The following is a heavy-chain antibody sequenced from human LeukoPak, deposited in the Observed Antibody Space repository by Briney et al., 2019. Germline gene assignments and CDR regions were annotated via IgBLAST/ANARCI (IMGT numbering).Heavy chain of an antibody. J-gene: IGHJ4*02. CDR1: GFTFSSLE. CDR2: ISSSGSTI. Sequence: GGSLRLSCAASGFTFSSLEMNWVRQAPGKGLEWVLYISSSGSTIYFADSVKGRFTTSRDNAKNSLYLQMNSLRADDTAVYYCARSGYLGPDYWGQGTPVTVSS. CDR3: ARSGYLGPDY. D-gene: IGHD2-2*01. V-gene: IGHV3-48*03.